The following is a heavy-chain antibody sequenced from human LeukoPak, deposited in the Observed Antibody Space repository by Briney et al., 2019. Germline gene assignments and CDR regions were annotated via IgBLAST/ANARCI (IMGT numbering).Heavy chain of an antibody. J-gene: IGHJ4*02. D-gene: IGHD3-22*01. CDR2: IKQDGSEK. Sequence: VGSLRLSCAASGFTFSSYWRSWVRQAPGKGLEWLANIKQDGSEKYYVDSVKGRFTIPRDNAKNSLYLQMNSLRAEDTAVYYCARESSGYFYWGQGTLVTVSS. CDR1: GFTFSSYW. CDR3: ARESSGYFY. V-gene: IGHV3-7*01.